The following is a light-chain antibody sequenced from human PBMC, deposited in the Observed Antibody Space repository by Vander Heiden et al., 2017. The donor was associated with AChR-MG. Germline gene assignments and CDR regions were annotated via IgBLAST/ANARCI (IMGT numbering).Light chain of an antibody. J-gene: IGKJ2*01. CDR3: QQYNSYT. CDR2: KAS. CDR1: QSVSSW. Sequence: DKQTPHPPSTLSASVGDRVTITCRASQSVSSWLAWYQQKPGKAPKLLVYKASTLESGVPSRFSGSGSGTDFTLTISSLQPDDFATYYCQQYNSYTFGQGTKLEIK. V-gene: IGKV1-5*03.